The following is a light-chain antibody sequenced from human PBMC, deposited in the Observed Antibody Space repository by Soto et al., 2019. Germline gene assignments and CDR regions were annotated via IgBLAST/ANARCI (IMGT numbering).Light chain of an antibody. CDR2: GAS. CDR3: HQYNKWPPIT. J-gene: IGKJ5*01. V-gene: IGKV3D-15*01. CDR1: QSVGNN. Sequence: IVLTQSPSTVSVSPGERATLYCRASQSVGNNLAWYQQKPGQAPRLLIYGASNRATGIPDRFSGSGSGTDFTLTISRLEPEDFAVYYCHQYNKWPPITFGQGTRLEIK.